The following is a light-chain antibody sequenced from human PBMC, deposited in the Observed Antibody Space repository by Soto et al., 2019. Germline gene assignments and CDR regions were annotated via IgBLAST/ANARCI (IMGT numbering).Light chain of an antibody. CDR3: SSYSRRSTYV. J-gene: IGLJ1*01. CDR2: DVS. V-gene: IGLV2-14*03. CDR1: SSDVGGYNY. Sequence: QSALTQPASVSGSPGQSITISCTGTSSDVGGYNYVSWYQQHPGKAPKIIIYDVSYRPSGVSNRFSGSKSGNTASLTISGLQAEDEADYFCSSYSRRSTYVFGTGTKVTVL.